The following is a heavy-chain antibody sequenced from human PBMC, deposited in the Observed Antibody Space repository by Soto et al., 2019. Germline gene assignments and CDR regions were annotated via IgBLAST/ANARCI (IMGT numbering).Heavy chain of an antibody. CDR3: ARGGHCSGGSCYGYYYMDV. D-gene: IGHD2-15*01. J-gene: IGHJ6*03. CDR2: IYHSGST. CDR1: SGSISSSNW. V-gene: IGHV4-4*02. Sequence: PSETLSLTCAVSSGSISSSNWWSWVRQPPGKGLEWIGEIYHSGSTNYNPSLKSRVTISVDKSKNQFSLKLSSVTAADTAVYYCARGGHCSGGSCYGYYYMDVWGKGTTVTVSS.